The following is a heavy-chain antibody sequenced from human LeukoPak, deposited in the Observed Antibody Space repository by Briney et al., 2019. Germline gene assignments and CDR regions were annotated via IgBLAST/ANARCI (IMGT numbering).Heavy chain of an antibody. CDR1: GFTFSSYA. J-gene: IGHJ4*02. D-gene: IGHD3-22*01. Sequence: QPGGSLRLSCAASGFTFSSYAMGWVRQAPGKGLEWVSIMYSGGSTYYADSVKGRFTISRDNSKNTLYLQMNSLRAEDTAIYYCASPLAYYHDSSGYYPDYWGQGNMVTVSS. V-gene: IGHV3-66*01. CDR2: MYSGGST. CDR3: ASPLAYYHDSSGYYPDY.